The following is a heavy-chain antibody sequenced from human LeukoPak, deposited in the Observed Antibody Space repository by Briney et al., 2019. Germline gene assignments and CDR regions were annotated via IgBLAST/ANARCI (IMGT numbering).Heavy chain of an antibody. V-gene: IGHV1-46*01. CDR2: IDPSGGST. J-gene: IGHJ4*02. Sequence: GASAKVSCKASGYTFTSYYMHWVRQAPGQGLEWMGVIDPSGGSTSYAQKFQGRVTMTRDTSTSTVYMELSSLRSEDTAVYYCARDMLTRSSSSWDPYYFDYWGQGTLVTVSS. CDR3: ARDMLTRSSSSWDPYYFDY. CDR1: GYTFTSYY. D-gene: IGHD6-13*01.